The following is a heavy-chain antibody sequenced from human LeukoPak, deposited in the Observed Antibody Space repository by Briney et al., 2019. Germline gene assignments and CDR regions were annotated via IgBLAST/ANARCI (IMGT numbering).Heavy chain of an antibody. CDR3: ASWDPAGPLYYGMDV. Sequence: PWETLPLFCAVCGGSFSGYYWSWIRQPPGKGLEWIGEISHSGSTKSNPFLKSGVTIFVGTSKKQSSLKLSSVTAADTAVYDCASWDPAGPLYYGMDVWGQGTTVTVSS. D-gene: IGHD1-26*01. CDR2: ISHSGST. V-gene: IGHV4-34*01. J-gene: IGHJ6*02. CDR1: GGSFSGYY.